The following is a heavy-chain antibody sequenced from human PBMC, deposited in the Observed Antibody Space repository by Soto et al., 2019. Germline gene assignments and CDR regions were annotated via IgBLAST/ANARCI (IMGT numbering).Heavy chain of an antibody. D-gene: IGHD4-17*01. J-gene: IGHJ3*02. CDR2: ISAYNGNT. CDR3: ARVGIGDYAFDI. CDR1: CYTFTKYG. V-gene: IGHV1-18*01. Sequence: GATVKVSCKASCYTFTKYGIRWVRPAPGQGLEWMGWISAYNGNTNYAQKLQGRVTMTTDTSTSTAYMELRSLRSDDTAVYYCARVGIGDYAFDIWGQGTMVTVSS.